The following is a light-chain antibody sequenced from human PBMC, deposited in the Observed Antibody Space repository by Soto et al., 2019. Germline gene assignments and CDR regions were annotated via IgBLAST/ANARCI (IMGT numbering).Light chain of an antibody. CDR1: ESISRH. CDR2: PAS. J-gene: IGKJ5*01. Sequence: DIQMTQSPSSLSAAVGDRVTITCRASESISRHLNRYQQKPGKAPKFLIYPASSVQKGVPSRFSGSGSATDFTVTISELQPEDFATYYRQQSYSTLSIPIGHATRLEIK. V-gene: IGKV1-39*01. CDR3: QQSYSTLSIP.